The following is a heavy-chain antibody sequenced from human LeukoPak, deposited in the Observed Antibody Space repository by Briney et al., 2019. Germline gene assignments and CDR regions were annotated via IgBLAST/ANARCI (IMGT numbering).Heavy chain of an antibody. J-gene: IGHJ4*02. V-gene: IGHV4-39*01. CDR3: ARRGSGGSEFDY. Sequence: PSETLSLTCTVSGGSISSSSYYWGWIRQPPGKGLEWTGSIYYSGSTYYNPSLKSRVTISVDTSKNQFSLKLSSVTAADTAVYYCARRGSGGSEFDYWGQGTLVTVSS. D-gene: IGHD6-25*01. CDR1: GGSISSSSYY. CDR2: IYYSGST.